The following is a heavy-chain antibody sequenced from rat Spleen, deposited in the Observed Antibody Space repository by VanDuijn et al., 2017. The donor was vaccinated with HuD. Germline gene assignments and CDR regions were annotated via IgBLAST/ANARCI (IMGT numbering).Heavy chain of an antibody. CDR3: TTVRGPYWYFDF. V-gene: IGHV5-20*01. CDR2: ISYDGANT. CDR1: GFTFSDYY. J-gene: IGHJ1*01. Sequence: EVQLVESGGGLVQPGRSLKLSCAASGFTFSDYYMAWVRQAPTKGLEWVASISYDGANTYYRDSSKGRFTVSRNNAAISLYLQMDSRTSEETATYYCTTVRGPYWYFDFWGPGTMVTVSS.